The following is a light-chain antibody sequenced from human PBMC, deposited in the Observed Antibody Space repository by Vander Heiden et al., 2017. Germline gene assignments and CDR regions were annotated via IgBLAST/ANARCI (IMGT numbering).Light chain of an antibody. CDR2: DAS. J-gene: IGKJ5*01. V-gene: IGKV1-33*01. CDR3: QQYDNLPSIT. Sequence: DIQMTQSPSSLSASVGDRVTITCQARQDISNYLNWYQQKPGEAPKLLIYDASNLETGVPSRFSGSGSGTDFTITISSLQPEDIATYYCQQYDNLPSITFGQGTRLEIK. CDR1: QDISNY.